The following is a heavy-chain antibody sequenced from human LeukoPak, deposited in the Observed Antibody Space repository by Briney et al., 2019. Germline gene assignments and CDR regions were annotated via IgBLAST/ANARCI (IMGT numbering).Heavy chain of an antibody. CDR2: INPKSGGT. V-gene: IGHV1-2*02. Sequence: GASVSVPCLASRYSFHEELLLQVRQAPGQGLEWMGWINPKSGGTHFAQRFQGRVTMTRDTSLSSVSMHLISLRSDDTAVYYCASVQKTSPGCVYVIWGHGTMVTVSS. CDR1: RYSFHEEL. CDR3: ASVQKTSPGCVYVI. D-gene: IGHD3-10*02. J-gene: IGHJ3*02.